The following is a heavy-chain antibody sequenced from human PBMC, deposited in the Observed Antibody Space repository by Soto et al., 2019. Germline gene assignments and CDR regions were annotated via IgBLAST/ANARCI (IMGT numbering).Heavy chain of an antibody. CDR3: AKHTLPYYYYMDV. D-gene: IGHD2-15*01. Sequence: GGSLRLSCAASGFIFSSYAMTWVRQAPGKGLEWVSSISGSGSSTYYADAVKGRFNISRDNSKKTLYLQMNSLRAEDTALYYCAKHTLPYYYYMDVWGKGTTVTVSS. V-gene: IGHV3-23*01. CDR2: ISGSGSST. J-gene: IGHJ6*03. CDR1: GFIFSSYA.